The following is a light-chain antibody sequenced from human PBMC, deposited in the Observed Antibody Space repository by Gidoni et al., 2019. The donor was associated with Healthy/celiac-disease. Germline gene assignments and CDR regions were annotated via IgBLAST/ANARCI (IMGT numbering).Light chain of an antibody. J-gene: IGKJ4*01. CDR1: QSISSW. Sequence: DIHLPQSPSTLSASVGDRVTITCRASQSISSWLAWYQQKPGKAPKLLIYKASSLESGVPSSFSGSGSGTEFTLTISSLQPDDFATYYCQQYNSYSPLTFXGXTKVEIK. CDR3: QQYNSYSPLT. V-gene: IGKV1-5*03. CDR2: KAS.